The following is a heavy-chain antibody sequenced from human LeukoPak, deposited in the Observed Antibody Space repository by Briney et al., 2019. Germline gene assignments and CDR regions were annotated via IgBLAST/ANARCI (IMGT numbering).Heavy chain of an antibody. V-gene: IGHV4-34*01. CDR3: ARRIIRFPYYFDY. CDR1: GGSISGYY. D-gene: IGHD2-21*01. CDR2: INHSGST. Sequence: PSETLSLTCTVSGGSISGYYWSWIRQPPGKGLEWIGEINHSGSTNYNPPLKSRVTVSVDTSKNQFSLKLSSVTAADTAVYYCARRIIRFPYYFDYWGQGTLVTVSS. J-gene: IGHJ4*02.